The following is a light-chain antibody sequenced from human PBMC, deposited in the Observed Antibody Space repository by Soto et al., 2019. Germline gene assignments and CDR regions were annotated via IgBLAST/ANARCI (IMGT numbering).Light chain of an antibody. CDR3: AAWDDSLNQYV. Sequence: QSVLTQPPSASGTPGQRVTISCSGSSSNIGSNTVNWYQQLPGTAPKLLIYSNHQRPSGVPDRFSGSKSGTSGSLAVSGLQSEDEAEYYCAAWDDSLNQYVFGTGTKLTVL. V-gene: IGLV1-44*01. CDR2: SNH. CDR1: SSNIGSNT. J-gene: IGLJ1*01.